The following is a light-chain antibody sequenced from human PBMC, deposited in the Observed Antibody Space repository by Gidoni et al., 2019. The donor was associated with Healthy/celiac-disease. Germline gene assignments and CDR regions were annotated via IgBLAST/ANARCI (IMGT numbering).Light chain of an antibody. Sequence: SYVLTQPPSASVAPGPTARITCRGNNLGSKSVHWYQQKPGQAPVMVGYDDSDRPSGIPERFSGSNAGNTATLTISRVEAGDEADYYCQVWDSSSDHPVFGGGTKLTVL. CDR1: NLGSKS. V-gene: IGLV3-21*02. CDR3: QVWDSSSDHPV. J-gene: IGLJ2*01. CDR2: DDS.